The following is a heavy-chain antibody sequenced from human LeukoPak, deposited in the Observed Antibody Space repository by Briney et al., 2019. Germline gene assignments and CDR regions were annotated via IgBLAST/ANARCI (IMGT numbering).Heavy chain of an antibody. CDR1: GYTFTGYY. Sequence: ASVKVSCKASGYTFTGYYIHWVRQAPGQGLEWMGWISPSTGGTMYAQKFQGRVTVTRDTSISTAYMDLRSLRSDDTAVYYCARNSPGDRFDYWGQGTLVTVSS. CDR2: ISPSTGGT. V-gene: IGHV1-2*02. J-gene: IGHJ4*02. CDR3: ARNSPGDRFDY. D-gene: IGHD2-2*01.